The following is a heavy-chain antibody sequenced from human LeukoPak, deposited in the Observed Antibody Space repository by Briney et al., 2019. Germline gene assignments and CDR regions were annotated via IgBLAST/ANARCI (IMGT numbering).Heavy chain of an antibody. D-gene: IGHD5-12*01. CDR2: IKQDGSEK. CDR1: GFTFSSYW. CDR3: ARVYSGYDSAHYFDY. V-gene: IGHV3-7*04. J-gene: IGHJ4*02. Sequence: GGSLRLSCAASGFTFSSYWMSWVRQAPGKGLEWVANIKQDGSEKYYVDSVKGRFTISRGNAKNSLYLQMNSLRAEDTAVYYCARVYSGYDSAHYFDYWGQGTLVTVSS.